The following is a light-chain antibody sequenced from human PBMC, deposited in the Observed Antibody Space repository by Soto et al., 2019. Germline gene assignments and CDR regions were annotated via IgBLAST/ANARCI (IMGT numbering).Light chain of an antibody. J-gene: IGKJ2*01. Sequence: NVLTQSPGTLSLSPGERATLSCRASQRVTNSFFAWYQQKPGQGPRLLIYGVSSRATGIPDRFSGSGSGTDSTLTISRLEPEDFVVYYCQQYSSLPHTFGQGTKLEVK. V-gene: IGKV3-20*01. CDR1: QRVTNSF. CDR2: GVS. CDR3: QQYSSLPHT.